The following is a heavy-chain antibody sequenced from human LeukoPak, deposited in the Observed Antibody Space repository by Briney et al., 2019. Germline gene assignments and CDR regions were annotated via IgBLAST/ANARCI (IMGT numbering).Heavy chain of an antibody. CDR1: GYSISSDYC. Sequence: SKTLSLTCAVSGYSISSDYCWGWIRQPPGKGLEWIGSIYHSGTILYNPSLKNRVTISVDTSKKHFSLKLSSVTAADTAVYYCLYWFDPWGQGTLVTVSS. J-gene: IGHJ5*02. CDR2: IYHSGTI. CDR3: LYWFDP. V-gene: IGHV4-38-2*01.